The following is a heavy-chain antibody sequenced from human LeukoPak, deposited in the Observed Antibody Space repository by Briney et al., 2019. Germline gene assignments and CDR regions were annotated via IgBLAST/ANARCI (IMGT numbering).Heavy chain of an antibody. J-gene: IGHJ4*02. Sequence: GGSLRLSCAASGFTFSSYWMSWVRQAPGKGLEWVAVISYDGSNKYYADSVKGRFTISRDNSKNTLCLQMNSLRAEDTAVYYCAREGFFATYDYWGQGTLVTVSS. CDR2: ISYDGSNK. D-gene: IGHD3-3*01. CDR3: AREGFFATYDY. CDR1: GFTFSSYW. V-gene: IGHV3-30*03.